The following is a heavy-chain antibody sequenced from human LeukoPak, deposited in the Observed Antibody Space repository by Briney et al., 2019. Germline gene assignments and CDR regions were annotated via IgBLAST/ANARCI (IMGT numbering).Heavy chain of an antibody. J-gene: IGHJ4*02. CDR2: VYHSGST. CDR3: ARVNILTGYSSDY. D-gene: IGHD3-9*01. CDR1: GYSISSGYY. Sequence: SETLSLTCTVSGYSISSGYYWGWIRQPPGKGLEWIGSVYHSGSTYYNPSLKSRVTISVDTSKNQFSLKLSSVTAADTAVYYCARVNILTGYSSDYWGQGTLVTVSS. V-gene: IGHV4-38-2*02.